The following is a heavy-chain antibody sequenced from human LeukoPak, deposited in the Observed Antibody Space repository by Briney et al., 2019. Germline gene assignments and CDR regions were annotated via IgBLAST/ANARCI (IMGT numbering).Heavy chain of an antibody. D-gene: IGHD3-9*01. V-gene: IGHV3-64*01. Sequence: PGGSLRLSCAASGFTFSSYAMHWVRQAPGKGLEYVSAISSNGGSTYYANSVKGRFTISRDNSKNTLYLQMGSLRAEDMAVYYCARGHRYFDWLLSPFDYWGQGTLVTVSS. J-gene: IGHJ4*02. CDR2: ISSNGGST. CDR1: GFTFSSYA. CDR3: ARGHRYFDWLLSPFDY.